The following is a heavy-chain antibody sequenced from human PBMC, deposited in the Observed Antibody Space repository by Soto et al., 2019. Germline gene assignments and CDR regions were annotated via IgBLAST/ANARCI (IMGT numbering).Heavy chain of an antibody. J-gene: IGHJ5*02. Sequence: LALTCTVSGGSIGSYHWSWVRQPPGKGLEWIASVYYTGTTNYNPSLGSRVTISIDAPENQISLKLTSVTAADTAFYYCARDTVLTGMFDLWGQGTLVTVSS. V-gene: IGHV4-59*01. D-gene: IGHD4-17*01. CDR3: ARDTVLTGMFDL. CDR2: VYYTGTT. CDR1: GGSIGSYH.